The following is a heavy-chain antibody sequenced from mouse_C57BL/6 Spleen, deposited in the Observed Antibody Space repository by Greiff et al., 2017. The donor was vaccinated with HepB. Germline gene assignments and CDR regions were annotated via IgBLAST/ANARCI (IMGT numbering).Heavy chain of an antibody. Sequence: EVQLVESGPELVKPGASVKIPCKASGYTFTDYNMDWVKQSHGKSLEWIGDINPNNGGTIYNQKFKGKATLTVDKSSSTAYMELRSLTSEDTAVYYCARKGDDYDVEDYYAMDYWGQGTSVTVSS. J-gene: IGHJ4*01. CDR1: GYTFTDYN. D-gene: IGHD2-4*01. CDR2: INPNNGGT. V-gene: IGHV1-18*01. CDR3: ARKGDDYDVEDYYAMDY.